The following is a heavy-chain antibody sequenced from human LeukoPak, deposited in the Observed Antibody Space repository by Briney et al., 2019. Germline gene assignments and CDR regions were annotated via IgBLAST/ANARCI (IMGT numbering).Heavy chain of an antibody. V-gene: IGHV1-8*03. CDR2: MNPKSGNT. CDR3: ARDHRSYCSGGSCYSDF. D-gene: IGHD2-15*01. J-gene: IGHJ4*02. CDR1: GYTFTRYD. Sequence: ASVKVSCKASGYTFTRYDINWVRQATGQGLEWMGWMNPKSGNTGQAQKFQGRVTITRDTSISTVYMELSSLRSEDTAVYYCARDHRSYCSGGSCYSDFWGQGTLVTVSS.